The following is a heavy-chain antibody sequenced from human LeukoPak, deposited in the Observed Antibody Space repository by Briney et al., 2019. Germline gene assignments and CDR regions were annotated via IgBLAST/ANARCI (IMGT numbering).Heavy chain of an antibody. V-gene: IGHV3-48*03. CDR3: AREPYSGYDGGYYYYYYYMDV. Sequence: PGGSLRLSCAASGFTFSSYEMNWVRQAPGKGLDGVSYISSSGSTIYYADSVKGRFTISRNNAKNSLYLQMNSLRAEDTAVYYCAREPYSGYDGGYYYYYYYMDVWGKGTTVTVSS. CDR2: ISSSGSTI. D-gene: IGHD5-12*01. J-gene: IGHJ6*03. CDR1: GFTFSSYE.